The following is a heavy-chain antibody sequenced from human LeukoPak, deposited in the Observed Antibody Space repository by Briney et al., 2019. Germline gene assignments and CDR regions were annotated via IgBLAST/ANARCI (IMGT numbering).Heavy chain of an antibody. CDR2: IWYDGNSK. V-gene: IGHV3-30*02. CDR1: GFTFSSYA. CDR3: AKDRSGTWSYDL. D-gene: IGHD2-15*01. J-gene: IGHJ5*02. Sequence: PGGSLRLSCAASGFTFSSYAMHWVRQAPGKGLEWVTIIWYDGNSKHYADSVKGRFTISRDNSKSTLYLQMDSLRVEDTAVYYCAKDRSGTWSYDLWGQGTLVTVSS.